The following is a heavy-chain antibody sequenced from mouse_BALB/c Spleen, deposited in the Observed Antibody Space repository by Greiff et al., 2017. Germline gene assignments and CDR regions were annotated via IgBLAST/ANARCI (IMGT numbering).Heavy chain of an antibody. CDR3: ARGGDYLLFAY. CDR2: ISYDGSN. V-gene: IGHV3-6*02. Sequence: EVQRVESGPGLVKPSQSLSLTCSVTGYSITSGYYWNWIRQFPGNKLEWMGYISYDGSNNYNPSLKNRISITRDTSKNQFFLKLNSVTTEDTATYYCARGGDYLLFAYWGQGTLVTVSA. J-gene: IGHJ3*01. D-gene: IGHD2-4*01. CDR1: GYSITSGYY.